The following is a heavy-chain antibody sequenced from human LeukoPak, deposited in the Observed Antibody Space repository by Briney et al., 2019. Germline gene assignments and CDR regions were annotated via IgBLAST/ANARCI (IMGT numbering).Heavy chain of an antibody. J-gene: IGHJ4*02. D-gene: IGHD6-13*01. Sequence: PSETLSLTCTVSGGSISSYYWSWIRQPPGKGLEWIGYIYHSGSTYYNPSLKSRVTISVDRSKNQFSLKLSSVTAADTAVYYCARGWEQQLVFVYWGQGTLVTVSS. CDR1: GGSISSYY. V-gene: IGHV4-59*12. CDR2: IYHSGST. CDR3: ARGWEQQLVFVY.